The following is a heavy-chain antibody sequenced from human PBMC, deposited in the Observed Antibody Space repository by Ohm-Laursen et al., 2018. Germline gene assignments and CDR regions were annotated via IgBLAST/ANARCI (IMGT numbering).Heavy chain of an antibody. Sequence: SHTLSLPCTFSGGSISSGAYCWSWIRQHPGKGLEWFRHSYHSGSSYYNPSLKSRVTISVDTSKNQFSLKLSSVTAADAAVYYCARQISIAARTYYYCGMDVWGHGTTVTVSS. CDR1: GGSISSGAYC. D-gene: IGHD6-6*01. V-gene: IGHV4-31*03. CDR3: ARQISIAARTYYYCGMDV. CDR2: SYHSGSS. J-gene: IGHJ6*02.